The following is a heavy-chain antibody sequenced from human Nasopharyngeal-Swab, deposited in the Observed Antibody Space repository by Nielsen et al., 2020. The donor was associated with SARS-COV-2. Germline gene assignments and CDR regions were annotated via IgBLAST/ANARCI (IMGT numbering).Heavy chain of an antibody. CDR2: ILVRGNSP. J-gene: IGHJ4*02. Sequence: TLSLTCSVSGVSVTSGDVFWSWIRPPAGKALQYIGRILVRGNSPDFNPSLKSRGTISIDTSKNQFSLNLTSVTAADTAIYFCARELPGTYSSFDYWGQGILVTVSS. V-gene: IGHV4-61*02. CDR3: ARELPGTYSSFDY. D-gene: IGHD1-26*01. CDR1: GVSVTSGDVF.